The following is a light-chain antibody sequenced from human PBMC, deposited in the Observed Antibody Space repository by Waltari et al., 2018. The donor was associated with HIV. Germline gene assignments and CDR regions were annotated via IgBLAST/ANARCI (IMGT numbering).Light chain of an antibody. V-gene: IGLV2-14*03. CDR2: DVS. Sequence: QSALTQPASVSGSPGQSITISFTGTSSDVGGYSYVSWYHHHPGKAPKLMIFDVSNRPSGVSDRFSGSKSGNTASLTISGLQVEDEADYYCSSYTSTTTLEVFGGGTKLTVL. J-gene: IGLJ2*01. CDR1: SSDVGGYSY. CDR3: SSYTSTTTLEV.